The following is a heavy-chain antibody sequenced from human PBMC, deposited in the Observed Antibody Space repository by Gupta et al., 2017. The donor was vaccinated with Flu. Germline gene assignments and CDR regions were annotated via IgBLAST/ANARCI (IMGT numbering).Heavy chain of an antibody. CDR1: GFTFSSYW. D-gene: IGHD2-2*02. CDR2: INSDGSST. V-gene: IGHV3-74*01. J-gene: IGHJ4*02. Sequence: EVQLVESGGGLVQPGGSLRLSCAASGFTFSSYWMHWVRQAPGKGLVWVSRINSDGSSTSYADSVKGRFTISRDNAKNTLYLQMNSLRAEDTAVYYCARSPRCSSTSCYTEHYFDYWGQGTLVTVSS. CDR3: ARSPRCSSTSCYTEHYFDY.